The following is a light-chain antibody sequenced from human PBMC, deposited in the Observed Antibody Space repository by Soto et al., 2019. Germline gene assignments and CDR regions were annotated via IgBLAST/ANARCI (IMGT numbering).Light chain of an antibody. CDR3: QSYESSNVV. CDR2: GNS. Sequence: QSVLTQPPSVSGAPGQRVTISCTGSSSNIGAGYDVHWYQQLPGTAPKLLIYGNSNRPSGVPDRFSGSKSGTSASLAITGLQAEDEADYYCQSYESSNVVFGGGTKLTVL. V-gene: IGLV1-40*01. J-gene: IGLJ2*01. CDR1: SSNIGAGYD.